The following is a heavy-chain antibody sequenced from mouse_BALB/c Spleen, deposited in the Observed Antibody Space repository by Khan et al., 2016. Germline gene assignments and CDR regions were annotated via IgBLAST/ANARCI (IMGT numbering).Heavy chain of an antibody. V-gene: IGHV2-6-7*01. J-gene: IGHJ3*01. CDR3: SRVLYYDPGVFAY. CDR1: GFSLTGYG. CDR2: IWGDGST. Sequence: QVQLKESGPGLVAPSQSLSITCTVSGFSLTGYGVNWVRQPPGKGLEWLGMIWGDGSTDYNSALKSRLSISKDNSKSQVFLKMNSLQTDDTTRYFWSRVLYYDPGVFAYRGQGTLVAVSA. D-gene: IGHD2-4*01.